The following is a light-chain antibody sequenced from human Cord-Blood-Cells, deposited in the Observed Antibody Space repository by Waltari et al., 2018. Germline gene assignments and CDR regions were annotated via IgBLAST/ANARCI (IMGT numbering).Light chain of an antibody. V-gene: IGKV1-33*01. Sequence: DIQMTQSPSLLSASVGYTVTITCQASQDISNYLNWYQQKPGKAPKLLIYDASNLETGVPSRFSGSGSGTDFTFTISSLQPEDIATYYCQQYDNLPRTFGQGTKVEIK. CDR1: QDISNY. CDR3: QQYDNLPRT. J-gene: IGKJ1*01. CDR2: DAS.